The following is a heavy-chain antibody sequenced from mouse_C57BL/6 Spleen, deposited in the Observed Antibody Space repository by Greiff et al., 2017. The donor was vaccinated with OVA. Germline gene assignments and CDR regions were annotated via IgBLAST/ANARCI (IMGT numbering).Heavy chain of an antibody. CDR3: AREITTVVAQYWYFDV. V-gene: IGHV1-82*01. CDR1: GYAFSSSW. CDR2: IYPGDGDT. Sequence: VQLQQSGPELVKPGASVKISCKASGYAFSSSWMNWVKQRPGTGLEWIGRIYPGDGDTNYNGKFKGKATLTADKSSSTAYMQLSSLTSEDSAVYFCAREITTVVAQYWYFDVWGTGTTVTVSS. D-gene: IGHD1-1*01. J-gene: IGHJ1*03.